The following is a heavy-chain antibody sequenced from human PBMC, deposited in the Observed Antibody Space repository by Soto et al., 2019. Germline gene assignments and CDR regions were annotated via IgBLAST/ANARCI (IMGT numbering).Heavy chain of an antibody. V-gene: IGHV3-23*01. J-gene: IGHJ6*02. Sequence: GGSLRLSCAASGFTFSSYAMSWVRQAPGKGLEWVSAISGSGGSTYYADSVKGRFTISRDNSKNTLYLQMNSLRAEDTAVYYCAKDEEYNYYYGMDVWGQGTTVTVSS. CDR2: ISGSGGST. CDR1: GFTFSSYA. CDR3: AKDEEYNYYYGMDV.